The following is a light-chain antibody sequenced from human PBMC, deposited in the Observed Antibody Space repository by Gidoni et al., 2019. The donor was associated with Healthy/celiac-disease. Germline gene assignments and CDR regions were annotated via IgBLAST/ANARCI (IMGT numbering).Light chain of an antibody. Sequence: QSALTQPASVSGSPGQSITIYCTGPSSDVGGYNYVSWYQQHPGKAPKLMIYEVSNRPSGVSNRFAGSKAGNTASLTISGLQAEDEADYYCSSYTSSSTQVFGGGTKLTVL. CDR2: EVS. CDR3: SSYTSSSTQV. V-gene: IGLV2-14*01. J-gene: IGLJ3*02. CDR1: SSDVGGYNY.